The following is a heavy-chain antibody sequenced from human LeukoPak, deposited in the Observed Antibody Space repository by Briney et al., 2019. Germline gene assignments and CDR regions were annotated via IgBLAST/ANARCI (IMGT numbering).Heavy chain of an antibody. CDR1: GGSFSGYY. J-gene: IGHJ4*02. D-gene: IGHD3-22*01. V-gene: IGHV4-34*01. CDR2: INHSGST. Sequence: PSETLSLTCAVYGGSFSGYYWSWIRQPPGKGLEGIGEINHSGSTNYNPSLKSRVTISVDTSKNQFSLKLSSVTAADTAVYYCARVSYYDSSGNRGAFDYWGQGTLVTVSS. CDR3: ARVSYYDSSGNRGAFDY.